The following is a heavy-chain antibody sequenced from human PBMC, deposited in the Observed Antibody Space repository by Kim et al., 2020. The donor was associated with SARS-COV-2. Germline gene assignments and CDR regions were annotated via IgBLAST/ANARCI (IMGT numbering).Heavy chain of an antibody. CDR3: ARDKPSSSSVLKGRVSAFDI. D-gene: IGHD6-6*01. CDR2: IIPIFGTA. J-gene: IGHJ3*02. V-gene: IGHV1-69*13. Sequence: SVKVSCKASGGTFSSYAISWVRQAPGQGLEWMGGIIPIFGTANYAQKFQGRVTITADESTSTAYMELSSLRSEDTAVYYCARDKPSSSSVLKGRVSAFDIWGQGTMVTVSS. CDR1: GGTFSSYA.